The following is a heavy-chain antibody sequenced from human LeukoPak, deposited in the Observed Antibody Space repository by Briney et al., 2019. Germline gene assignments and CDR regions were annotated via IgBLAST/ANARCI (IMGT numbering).Heavy chain of an antibody. V-gene: IGHV3-7*01. CDR1: GFTFSSYG. J-gene: IGHJ4*02. CDR3: ARIAVADSFDY. D-gene: IGHD6-19*01. CDR2: IKQDGSEK. Sequence: GGTLRLSCAASGFTFSSYGMSWVRQAPGKGLEWVANIKQDGSEKYYVDSVKGRFTISRDNAKNSLYLQMNSLRAEDTAVYYCARIAVADSFDYWGQGTLVTVSS.